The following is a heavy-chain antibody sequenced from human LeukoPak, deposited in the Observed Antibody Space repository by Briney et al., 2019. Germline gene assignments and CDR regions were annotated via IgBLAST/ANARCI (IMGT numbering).Heavy chain of an antibody. CDR3: AKGLKEWLIDY. V-gene: IGHV3-7*03. CDR1: GFTFSSYW. J-gene: IGHJ4*02. Sequence: GGSLRLSCAASGFTFSSYWMSWVRQAPGKGLEWVANIKQDGSEKYYVDSVKGRFTISRDNAKNTVYLQMNSLRAEDTAIYYCAKGLKEWLIDYWGQGTLVTVSS. CDR2: IKQDGSEK. D-gene: IGHD6-19*01.